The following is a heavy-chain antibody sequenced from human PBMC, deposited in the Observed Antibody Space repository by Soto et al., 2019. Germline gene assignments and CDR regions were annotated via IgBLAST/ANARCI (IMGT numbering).Heavy chain of an antibody. CDR1: GYSFTDYR. V-gene: IGHV1-2*02. Sequence: ASVKVSCKPSGYSFTDYRLHWVRQAPGQGLEWMGWINPNSGGRNYAQKVQGRVTMTRETPISTAYMELSRLRSDDTAVYYCARDSSHDYGVNWGQGTMVTVSS. D-gene: IGHD4-17*01. CDR2: INPNSGGR. J-gene: IGHJ4*02. CDR3: ARDSSHDYGVN.